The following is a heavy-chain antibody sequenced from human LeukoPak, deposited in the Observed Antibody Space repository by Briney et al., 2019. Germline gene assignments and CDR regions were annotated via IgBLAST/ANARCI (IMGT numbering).Heavy chain of an antibody. V-gene: IGHV4-38-2*02. J-gene: IGHJ4*02. D-gene: IGHD6-19*01. CDR3: ARYGSGWSTAGFDY. CDR2: IYHSGST. Sequence: SETLSLTCTASGYSISSGYYWGWIRQPPGKGLEWIGSIYHSGSTYYNPSLKSRVTISVDTSKNQFSLKLSSVTAADTAVYYRARYGSGWSTAGFDYWGQGTLVTVSS. CDR1: GYSISSGYY.